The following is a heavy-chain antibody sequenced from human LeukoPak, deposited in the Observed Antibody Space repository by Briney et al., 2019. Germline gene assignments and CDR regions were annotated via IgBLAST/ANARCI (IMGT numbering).Heavy chain of an antibody. CDR3: AGRSNNYDSSGYFEP. J-gene: IGHJ5*02. CDR2: ISSSSSSYI. CDR1: GFTFSDFT. Sequence: PGGSLRLSCAASGFTFSDFTMNWVRQAPGKGLEWVSCISSSSSSYIYYSDSVRGRFTISRDNAKNSVYLQMDSLRAEDTAVYYCAGRSNNYDSSGYFEPWGQGTLVTVSS. V-gene: IGHV3-21*01. D-gene: IGHD3-22*01.